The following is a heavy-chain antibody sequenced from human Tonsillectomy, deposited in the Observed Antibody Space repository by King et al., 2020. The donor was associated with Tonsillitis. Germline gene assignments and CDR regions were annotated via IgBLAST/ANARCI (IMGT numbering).Heavy chain of an antibody. CDR3: ARDHFGGDLNY. J-gene: IGHJ4*02. CDR1: AYTFSSYH. D-gene: IGHD2-21*02. CDR2: ITPGGDST. V-gene: IGHV1-46*03. Sequence: LQLVQSGAEVKKPGASVKVSCKASAYTFSSYHTHWVRQAPGQGLEWVGVITPGGDSTTYSQKFQGRVTMTRDTSTSTFYMELNSLRSEDTAVYYCARDHFGGDLNYWGQGTLVTVSS.